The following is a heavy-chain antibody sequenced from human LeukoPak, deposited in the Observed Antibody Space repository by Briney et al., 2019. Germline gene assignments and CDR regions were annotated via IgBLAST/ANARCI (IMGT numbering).Heavy chain of an antibody. Sequence: GGSLRLSCAASGFSFRSYWMRWVRQAPGKGLVWVSRINSDGSSISYADFVKGRFTISRDNAKNTLYLQMNSLRAEDTAVYYCARVVYYYDDSGYPNAFDMWGQGTMVTVSS. J-gene: IGHJ3*02. CDR2: INSDGSSI. V-gene: IGHV3-74*01. D-gene: IGHD3-22*01. CDR3: ARVVYYYDDSGYPNAFDM. CDR1: GFSFRSYW.